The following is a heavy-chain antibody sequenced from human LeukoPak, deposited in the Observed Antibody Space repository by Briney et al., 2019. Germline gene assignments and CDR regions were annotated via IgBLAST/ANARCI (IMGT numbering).Heavy chain of an antibody. V-gene: IGHV1-69*06. CDR3: ARNLVGVTSAFDI. CDR2: IIPIFGTA. D-gene: IGHD4-17*01. CDR1: GGTFSSYA. Sequence: GASVKVSCKASGGTFSSYAISWVRQAPGQGLEWMGGIIPIFGTANYAQKFQGRFTITADKSTSTAYMELSSLRSEDTAVYYCARNLVGVTSAFDIWGQGTMVTVSS. J-gene: IGHJ3*02.